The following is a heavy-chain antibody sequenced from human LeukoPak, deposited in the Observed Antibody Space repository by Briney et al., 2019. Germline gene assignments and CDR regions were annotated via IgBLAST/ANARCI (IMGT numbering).Heavy chain of an antibody. V-gene: IGHV3-23*01. D-gene: IGHD2-2*01. CDR2: ISGSGDTT. J-gene: IGHJ4*02. CDR3: ANGFQGCCSSTSCSNFDY. Sequence: PGGSLRLSCAASGFPFSSHAMSWVRQAPGKGLEWVSAISGSGDTTYYADSVKGRFTISRDNSKNTLYLQMNSLRAEDTAVYYCANGFQGCCSSTSCSNFDYWGQGTLVTVSS. CDR1: GFPFSSHA.